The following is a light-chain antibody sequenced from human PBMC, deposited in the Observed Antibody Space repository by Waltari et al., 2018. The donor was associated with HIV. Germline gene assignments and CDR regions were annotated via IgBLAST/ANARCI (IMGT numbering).Light chain of an antibody. CDR3: QSYDSRLSAWV. CDR1: NSNIGSTYA. Sequence: QSVLTQPPSVSGAPGQRVTISCTGSNSNIGSTYAVHWYQLLPGKAPKLLIYANNNRPSGVPGRFSGSKSGASASLAITGLQAEDEADYSCQSYDSRLSAWVFGGGTKVTVL. J-gene: IGLJ3*02. CDR2: ANN. V-gene: IGLV1-40*01.